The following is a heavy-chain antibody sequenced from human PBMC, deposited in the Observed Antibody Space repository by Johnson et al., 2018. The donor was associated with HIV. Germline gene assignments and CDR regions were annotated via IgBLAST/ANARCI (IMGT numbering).Heavy chain of an antibody. CDR3: AREDCSSTRCSDWDSAFDI. CDR2: ISSDESNK. D-gene: IGHD2-2*01. CDR1: GFTFSNYA. V-gene: IGHV3-30*04. J-gene: IGHJ3*02. Sequence: QVQLVESGGGVVHPGRSLRLSCSASGFTFSNYAMHWVRQAPGQGLAWVAIISSDESNKYYSDAVQGRFTISRDNAKNSLFLQMNSLRAGDTAVYYCAREDCSSTRCSDWDSAFDIWGQGTMVSVSS.